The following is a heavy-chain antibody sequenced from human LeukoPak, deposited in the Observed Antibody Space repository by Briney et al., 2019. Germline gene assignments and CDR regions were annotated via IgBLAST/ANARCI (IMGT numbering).Heavy chain of an antibody. J-gene: IGHJ4*02. CDR2: ISGGGDNT. D-gene: IGHD2-2*01. Sequence: PGGTLRLSCAASGFTFSSYAVSWVRQAPGKGLEWLSAISGGGDNTYYADSVKGRFTISRDNSKNTLYLHMNSLRAEDTAVYYCAKERGSLPAGQNRFDYWGQGTLVTVSS. CDR3: AKERGSLPAGQNRFDY. V-gene: IGHV3-23*01. CDR1: GFTFSSYA.